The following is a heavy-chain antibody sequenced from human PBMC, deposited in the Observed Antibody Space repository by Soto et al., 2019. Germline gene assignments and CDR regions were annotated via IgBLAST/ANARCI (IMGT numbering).Heavy chain of an antibody. Sequence: PSQTLSLTCAISGDSVSSNSAAWNWIRQSPSRGLEWLGRTYYRSKWYNDYAVSVKSRITINPDTSKNQFSLQLNSVTPEDTAVYYCAKSGTLGYCSGGSCYSSARGYYYGMDVWGQGTTVTVSS. CDR2: TYYRSKWYN. V-gene: IGHV6-1*01. J-gene: IGHJ6*02. D-gene: IGHD2-15*01. CDR1: GDSVSSNSAA. CDR3: AKSGTLGYCSGGSCYSSARGYYYGMDV.